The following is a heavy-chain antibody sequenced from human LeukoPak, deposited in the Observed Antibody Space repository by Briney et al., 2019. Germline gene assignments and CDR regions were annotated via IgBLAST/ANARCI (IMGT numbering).Heavy chain of an antibody. D-gene: IGHD4-23*01. J-gene: IGHJ4*02. V-gene: IGHV3-23*01. CDR2: ISGSGGST. CDR3: ARVITPALDY. CDR1: GFTFSSYA. Sequence: GGSLRLSCAASGFTFSSYAMSWVRQVPGKGLEWVSAISGSGGSTYYADSVKGRFTISRDNSKNTLYLQMNSLRAEDTAVYYCARVITPALDYWGQGTLVTVSS.